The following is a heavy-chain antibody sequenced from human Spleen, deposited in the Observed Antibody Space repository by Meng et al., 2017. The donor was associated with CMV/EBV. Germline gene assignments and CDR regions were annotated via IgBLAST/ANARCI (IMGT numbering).Heavy chain of an antibody. CDR2: IRYDRSRK. Sequence: CADTGFTFGSHGTHWDRQDPGKGLYWVAYIRYDRSRKRYADSVKDRFIISRDNSKNTLYLQMDSLKLEDTGFYYCTKKTPGTADYFGDWGQGALVTVSS. V-gene: IGHV3-30*02. CDR3: TKKTPGTADYFGD. D-gene: IGHD6-19*01. CDR1: GFTFGSHG. J-gene: IGHJ4*02.